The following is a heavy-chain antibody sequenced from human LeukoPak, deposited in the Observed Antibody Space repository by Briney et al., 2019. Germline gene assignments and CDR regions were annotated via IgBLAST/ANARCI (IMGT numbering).Heavy chain of an antibody. J-gene: IGHJ5*02. CDR3: ARTTPVITHAFDP. Sequence: ASVKVSCKASGYTFTTYHIHWVRLAPGQGLEWLGTIIPSNGDTSYAQSFQGRVTMTRNTSTTTVYMDLSSLKSDDTAVYYCARTTPVITHAFDPWGQGTQVIVSS. D-gene: IGHD4-23*01. V-gene: IGHV1-46*01. CDR2: IIPSNGDT. CDR1: GYTFTTYH.